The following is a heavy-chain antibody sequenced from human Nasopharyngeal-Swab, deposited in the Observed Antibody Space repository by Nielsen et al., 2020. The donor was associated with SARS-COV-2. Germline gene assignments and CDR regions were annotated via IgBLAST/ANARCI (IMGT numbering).Heavy chain of an antibody. CDR3: AREYSSGWYYAFDI. D-gene: IGHD6-19*01. Sequence: SETLSLTCTVSGGSISSSSYYWGWIRQPPGKGLEWIGSIYYSGSTYYNPSLKSRVTISVDTSKNQFSLKLSSVTAADTAVYYCAREYSSGWYYAFDIWGQGTMVTVSS. CDR2: IYYSGST. CDR1: GGSISSSSYY. V-gene: IGHV4-39*01. J-gene: IGHJ3*02.